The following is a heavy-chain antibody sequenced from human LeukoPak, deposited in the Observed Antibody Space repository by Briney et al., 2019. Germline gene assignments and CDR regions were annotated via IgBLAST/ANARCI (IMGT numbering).Heavy chain of an antibody. J-gene: IGHJ3*02. CDR3: AREVTMIVVVNAGAFDI. V-gene: IGHV1-46*01. CDR2: INPSGGST. CDR1: GYTFTSYY. Sequence: GASVKVSCKASGYTFTSYYMHWVRQAPGQGLEWMGIINPSGGSTSYAQKFQGRVTMTRDMSTSTVYMELSSLRSEDTAVYYCAREVTMIVVVNAGAFDIWGQGTMVTVSS. D-gene: IGHD3-22*01.